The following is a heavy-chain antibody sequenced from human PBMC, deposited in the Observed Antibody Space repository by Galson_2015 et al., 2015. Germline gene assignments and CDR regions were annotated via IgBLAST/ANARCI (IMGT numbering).Heavy chain of an antibody. CDR2: IYHSGST. J-gene: IGHJ5*02. Sequence: ETLSLTCAVSGGSISSSNWWSWVRQPPGKGLEWIGEIYHSGSTNYNPSLKSRVTISVDKSKNQFSLKLSSVTAADTAVYYCARIGNYGGWFDPWGQGTLVTVSS. D-gene: IGHD1-7*01. CDR3: ARIGNYGGWFDP. V-gene: IGHV4-4*02. CDR1: GGSISSSNW.